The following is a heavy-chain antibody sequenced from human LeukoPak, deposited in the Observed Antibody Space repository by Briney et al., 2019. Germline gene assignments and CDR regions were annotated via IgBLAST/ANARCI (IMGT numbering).Heavy chain of an antibody. D-gene: IGHD3-3*01. Sequence: GGSLRLSCAASRFTFSSYGMHWVRQAPGKGLEWVAVISYDGSNRYYADSVKGRFTISRDNSKNTLYLQMNSLRAEDTAVYYCAKDWRITIRGPFDYWSQGTLVTVSS. CDR3: AKDWRITIRGPFDY. J-gene: IGHJ4*02. CDR2: ISYDGSNR. V-gene: IGHV3-30*18. CDR1: RFTFSSYG.